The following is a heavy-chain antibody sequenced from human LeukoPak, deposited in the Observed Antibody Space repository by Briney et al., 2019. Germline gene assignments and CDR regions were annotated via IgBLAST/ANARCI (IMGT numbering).Heavy chain of an antibody. D-gene: IGHD6-13*01. CDR1: GYTFTGHY. CDR3: ARVKPIAAAGPNYYYYYMDV. CDR2: INPISGGT. Sequence: ASVKVSCKASGYTFTGHYTHWVRQAPGQGLEWMGWINPISGGTNYAQKFQGRVTMTRDTSISTAYMELTWLTSDDTAVYYCARVKPIAAAGPNYYYYYMDVWGKGTTVTVSS. J-gene: IGHJ6*03. V-gene: IGHV1-2*02.